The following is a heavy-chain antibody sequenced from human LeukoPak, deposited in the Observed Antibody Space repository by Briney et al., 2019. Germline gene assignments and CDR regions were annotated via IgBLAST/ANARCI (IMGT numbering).Heavy chain of an antibody. V-gene: IGHV3-66*01. CDR1: GFNVSSNY. D-gene: IGHD3-10*01. J-gene: IGHJ4*02. CDR2: IYSGGYT. CDR3: ASPIIRGASQPLDY. Sequence: GGSLRLSCAASGFNVSSNYMNWVRQAPGKGLEWVSIIYSGGYTDYADSVKGRFTISRDNSKNTLYLQMNSLRAEDTAVYYCASPIIRGASQPLDYWGQETLVTVSS.